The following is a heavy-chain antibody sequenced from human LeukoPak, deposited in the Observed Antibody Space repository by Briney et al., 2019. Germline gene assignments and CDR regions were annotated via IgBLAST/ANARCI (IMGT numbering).Heavy chain of an antibody. CDR1: GFTFSSYA. D-gene: IGHD6-13*01. CDR2: ISGSGGST. CDR3: AKSKQLVEYYYYAMDV. V-gene: IGHV3-23*01. J-gene: IGHJ6*02. Sequence: PGGSLRLSCAASGFTFSSYAMSWVRQAPGKGLEWVSAISGSGGSTYYADSVKGRFTISRDNSKNTLYLQINSLRAEDTAVYYCAKSKQLVEYYYYAMDVWGQGTTVTVSS.